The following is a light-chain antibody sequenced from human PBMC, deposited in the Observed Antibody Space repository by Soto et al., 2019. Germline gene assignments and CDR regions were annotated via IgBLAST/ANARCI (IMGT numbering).Light chain of an antibody. CDR2: GAS. CDR3: QQYNNWWT. Sequence: EIVMTQSPATLSVSPGERATLSCRASRSVSTSLAWYQQKPGQAPRLLISGASNRATGVPARFSGSGSETEFTLTISSLQSEDFAVYYCQQYNNWWTFGQGTKVEIK. J-gene: IGKJ1*01. V-gene: IGKV3-15*01. CDR1: RSVSTS.